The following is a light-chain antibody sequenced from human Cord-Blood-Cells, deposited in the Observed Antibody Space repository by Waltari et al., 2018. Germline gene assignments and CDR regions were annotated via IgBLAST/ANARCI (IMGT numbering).Light chain of an antibody. CDR1: QSISSY. CDR2: AAS. Sequence: DIQMTQPPSSLSPSVGDRVTITCQASQSISSYFNWYQQKPGKAPMLLIYAASSLQSGVPSRFSGSGSGTDFTLTISSLQPEDFATYYCQQSYSTPYSFGQGTKLEIK. V-gene: IGKV1-39*01. CDR3: QQSYSTPYS. J-gene: IGKJ2*03.